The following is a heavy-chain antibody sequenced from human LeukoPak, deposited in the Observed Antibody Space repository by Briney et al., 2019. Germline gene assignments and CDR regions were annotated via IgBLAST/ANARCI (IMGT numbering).Heavy chain of an antibody. V-gene: IGHV4-39*07. Sequence: PSETLSLTCTVSGGSISSSSYYWGWIRQPPGKGLEWIGSIYYSGSTYYNPSLKSRVTISVDTSKNQFSLKLSSVTAADTAVYYCARYDSSGYDYFDYWGQGTLVTVSS. J-gene: IGHJ4*02. CDR2: IYYSGST. CDR3: ARYDSSGYDYFDY. D-gene: IGHD3-22*01. CDR1: GGSISSSSYY.